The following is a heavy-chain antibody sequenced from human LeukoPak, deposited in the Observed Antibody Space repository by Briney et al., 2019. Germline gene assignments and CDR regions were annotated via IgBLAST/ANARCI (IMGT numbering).Heavy chain of an antibody. J-gene: IGHJ6*03. D-gene: IGHD4/OR15-4a*01. CDR2: INPNSGGT. Sequence: ASVKVSCKASGYTFTDYHMHWVRQAPGQGLEWMGWINPNSGGTNYAQKFQGRVTMTRDTSISTAYMELSSLRSDDTAVYYCARDTGAGLAAYYYMDVWGKGTTVTVSS. CDR1: GYTFTDYH. CDR3: ARDTGAGLAAYYYMDV. V-gene: IGHV1-2*02.